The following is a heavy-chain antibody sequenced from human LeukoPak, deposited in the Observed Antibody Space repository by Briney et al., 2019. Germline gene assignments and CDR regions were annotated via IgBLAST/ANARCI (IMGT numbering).Heavy chain of an antibody. CDR1: GGSISSYY. D-gene: IGHD3-22*01. J-gene: IGHJ3*02. Sequence: SETLSLTCTVSGGSISSYYWSWIRQSPGKGLECIGYIHYTGSTNYNPSLKSRVTMSVDTSKNQFSLKLSSMTAADTAVYFCARGPYSYDSSGAFDIWGHGTMVTVSS. CDR3: ARGPYSYDSSGAFDI. V-gene: IGHV4-59*08. CDR2: IHYTGST.